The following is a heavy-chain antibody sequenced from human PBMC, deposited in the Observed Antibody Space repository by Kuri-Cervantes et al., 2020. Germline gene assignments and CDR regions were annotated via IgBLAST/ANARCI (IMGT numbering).Heavy chain of an antibody. CDR3: ARAGYYGILAGYSANDY. V-gene: IGHV3-9*01. CDR2: SSWKRGSI. CDR1: GFSFDDYA. D-gene: IGHD3-9*01. J-gene: IGHJ4*02. Sequence: GGSLNTPCEAPGFSFDDYAMHWARQAPGKGLEWVSGSSWKRGSIGYADSVKGRFTIPRDNAKNSLYLQMNSLRAEDTAVYYCARAGYYGILAGYSANDYWGQGTLVTVSS.